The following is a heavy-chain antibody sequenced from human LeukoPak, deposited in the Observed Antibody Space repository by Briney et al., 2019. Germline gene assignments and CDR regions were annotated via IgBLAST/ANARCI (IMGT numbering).Heavy chain of an antibody. D-gene: IGHD6-13*01. V-gene: IGHV4-39*01. CDR1: GGSISSSSYY. Sequence: PSETLSLTCTVSGGSISSSSYYWGWIRQPPGKGLEWIGSIYYSGSTYYNPSLKSRVTISVDTSKNQFSLKLSSVTAADTAVYYCARKPGIAAADHFDYWGQGTLVTVSS. J-gene: IGHJ4*02. CDR3: ARKPGIAAADHFDY. CDR2: IYYSGST.